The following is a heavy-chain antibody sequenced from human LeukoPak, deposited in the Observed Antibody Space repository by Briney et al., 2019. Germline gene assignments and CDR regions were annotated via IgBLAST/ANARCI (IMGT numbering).Heavy chain of an antibody. V-gene: IGHV4-30-2*01. Sequence: SETLSLTCAVSGGSISSGGYSWSWVRQPPGTGLEWIGYIYHSGSTYYNPPLKSRVTISVDRSKNQFSLKLSSVTAADTAVYYCARDQGGYDYYYYYYMDVWGKGTTVTVSS. CDR2: IYHSGST. CDR3: ARDQGGYDYYYYYYMDV. J-gene: IGHJ6*03. D-gene: IGHD5-12*01. CDR1: GGSISSGGYS.